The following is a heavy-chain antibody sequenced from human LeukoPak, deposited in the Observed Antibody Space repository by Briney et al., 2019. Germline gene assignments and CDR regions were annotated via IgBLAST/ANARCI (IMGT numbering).Heavy chain of an antibody. D-gene: IGHD1-26*01. Sequence: GGSLQISCQGSGYRFTSYWIGWVRRMPGKGLEWMGIIYPGDSDTRYSPSFQGQVTISADKSISTAYLQWSSLKTSDTAMYYCARHREVGATISSLDYWGQGTLVTVSS. CDR3: ARHREVGATISSLDY. V-gene: IGHV5-51*01. CDR2: IYPGDSDT. CDR1: GYRFTSYW. J-gene: IGHJ4*02.